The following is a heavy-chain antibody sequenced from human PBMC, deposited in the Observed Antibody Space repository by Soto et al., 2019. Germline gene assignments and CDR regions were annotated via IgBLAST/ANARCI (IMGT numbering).Heavy chain of an antibody. CDR3: ARDARGDEAPMDY. CDR2: INPNSGGT. D-gene: IGHD3-10*01. Sequence: QVQLVQSGAEVKKPGASVKVSCKASGYTFTGYYMHWVRQAPGQGLEWMGWINPNSGGTNYAQKFPGWVTMTRDTSISTAYMELSRLKSDDTAVYYCARDARGDEAPMDYWGQGTLVTVSS. V-gene: IGHV1-2*04. J-gene: IGHJ4*02. CDR1: GYTFTGYY.